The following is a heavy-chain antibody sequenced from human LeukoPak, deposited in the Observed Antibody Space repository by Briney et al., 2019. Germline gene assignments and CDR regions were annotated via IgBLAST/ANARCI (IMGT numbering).Heavy chain of an antibody. Sequence: GGSLRLSCAASGFTFSSYGMHWVRQAPGKGLEWVAFIRYDGSNKYYADSVKGRFTISRDNSKNTLYLQMNSLRAEDTAVYYCARVVAVAGSNWFDPWGQGTLVTVSS. D-gene: IGHD6-19*01. CDR3: ARVVAVAGSNWFDP. V-gene: IGHV3-30*02. J-gene: IGHJ5*02. CDR2: IRYDGSNK. CDR1: GFTFSSYG.